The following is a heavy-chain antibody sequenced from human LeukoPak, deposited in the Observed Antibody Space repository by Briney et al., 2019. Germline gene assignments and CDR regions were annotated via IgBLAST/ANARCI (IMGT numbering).Heavy chain of an antibody. J-gene: IGHJ6*03. D-gene: IGHD6-6*01. CDR3: ARDNPYSSSSGRNSIKYYYYMDV. Sequence: PSETLSLTCTVSGGSISSGSYYWSWIRQPAGKGLEWIGRIYTSGSTNYNPSLKSRVTISVDTSKNQFSLKLSSVTAADTAVYYCARDNPYSSSSGRNSIKYYYYMDVWGKGTTVTVSS. V-gene: IGHV4-61*02. CDR1: GGSISSGSYY. CDR2: IYTSGST.